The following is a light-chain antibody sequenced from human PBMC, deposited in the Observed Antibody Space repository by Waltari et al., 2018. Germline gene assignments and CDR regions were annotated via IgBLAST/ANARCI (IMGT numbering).Light chain of an antibody. CDR3: QQAYIIPFT. V-gene: IGKV1-39*01. Sequence: DIQMTQSPCSLSASVGDRVTITCRASQSISNYLNWYQQKPGKAPKLLIYAASTLQSGVPSRCSVRGSETDFALTISSLQPVDFATYSCQQAYIIPFTFGPATKVDIK. CDR1: QSISNY. J-gene: IGKJ3*01. CDR2: AAS.